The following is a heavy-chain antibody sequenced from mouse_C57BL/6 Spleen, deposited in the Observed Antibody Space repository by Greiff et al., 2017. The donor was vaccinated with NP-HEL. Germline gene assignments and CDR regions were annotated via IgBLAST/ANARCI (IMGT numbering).Heavy chain of an antibody. V-gene: IGHV1-5*01. Sequence: VQLKQSGTVLARPGASVKMSCKTSGYTFTSYWMHWVKQRPGPGLEWIGAIYPGNSDTSYNQKFKGKAKLTAVTSASTAYMELSSLTNEDSAVYYCTRGLYGSSYGGYYAMDYWGQGTSVTVSS. CDR2: IYPGNSDT. CDR1: GYTFTSYW. J-gene: IGHJ4*01. CDR3: TRGLYGSSYGGYYAMDY. D-gene: IGHD1-1*01.